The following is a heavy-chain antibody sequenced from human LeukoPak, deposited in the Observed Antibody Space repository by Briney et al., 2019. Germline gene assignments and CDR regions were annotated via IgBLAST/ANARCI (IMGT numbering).Heavy chain of an antibody. D-gene: IGHD6-19*01. CDR1: GYTFTGYY. J-gene: IGHJ3*02. CDR3: AITGYSSGWGNDAFDI. Sequence: ASVKVSCKPSGYTFTGYYMHWVRQAPGQGLEWMGWINPNSGGTNYAQKFQGRVTMTRDTSISTAYMELSRLRSDDTAVYYCAITGYSSGWGNDAFDIWGQGTMVTVSS. V-gene: IGHV1-2*02. CDR2: INPNSGGT.